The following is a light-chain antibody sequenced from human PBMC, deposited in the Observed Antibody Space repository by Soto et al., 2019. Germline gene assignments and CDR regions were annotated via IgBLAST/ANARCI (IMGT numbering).Light chain of an antibody. CDR2: GAS. J-gene: IGKJ4*01. CDR3: QQYNNWPLT. Sequence: EIVMTQSPAPLSASPGETATLSCRASQGVSSNLAWYQQKPGQAPRLLIYGASTRATSIPARFSGSGSGTEFTLTISSLQSEDFAVYYCQQYNNWPLTFGGGAKVEIK. V-gene: IGKV3-15*01. CDR1: QGVSSN.